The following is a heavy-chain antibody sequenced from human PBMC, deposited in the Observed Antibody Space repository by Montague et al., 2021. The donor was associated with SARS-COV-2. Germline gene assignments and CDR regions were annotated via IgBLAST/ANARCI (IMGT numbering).Heavy chain of an antibody. CDR3: ARLRDGVVPSPILGVGPYYSYYCMDV. Sequence: SETLSLTCAVHGTSFSGYYWNWIRQPPGKGLEWVGEINHGGSTKYSPSLKSRLTISADTSKNQLSLKLTSVAAADTAVYYCARLRDGVVPSPILGVGPYYSYYCMDVWGRGTTVTVSS. V-gene: IGHV4-34*01. J-gene: IGHJ6*03. CDR2: INHGGST. CDR1: GTSFSGYY. D-gene: IGHD3-10*01.